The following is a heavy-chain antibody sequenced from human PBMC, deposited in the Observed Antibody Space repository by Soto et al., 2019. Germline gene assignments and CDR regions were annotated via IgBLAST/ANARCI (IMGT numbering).Heavy chain of an antibody. J-gene: IGHJ4*02. V-gene: IGHV4-59*01. CDR3: ARRTYSYDSSGYFQDC. D-gene: IGHD3-22*01. CDR1: GGSISSYY. Sequence: SETLSLTCTVSGGSISSYYWSWIRQPPGKGLEWIGYIYYSGSTNYNPSLKSRVTISVDTSKNQFSLKLSSVTAADTAVYFCARRTYSYDSSGYFQDCWGQGTLVTVSS. CDR2: IYYSGST.